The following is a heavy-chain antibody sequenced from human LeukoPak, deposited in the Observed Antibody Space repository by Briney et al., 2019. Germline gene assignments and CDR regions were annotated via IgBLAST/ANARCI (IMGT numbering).Heavy chain of an antibody. Sequence: SETLSLTCTVSGGSLSSYYWSWIRQPAGRGLEWIGRIYTSGSTNYNPSLKSRVTMSVDTSKNQFSLKLSSVTAADTAVYYCARDVAVVPAAMVGGVFDYWGQGTLVTVSS. CDR1: GGSLSSYY. D-gene: IGHD2-2*01. J-gene: IGHJ4*02. CDR2: IYTSGST. V-gene: IGHV4-4*07. CDR3: ARDVAVVPAAMVGGVFDY.